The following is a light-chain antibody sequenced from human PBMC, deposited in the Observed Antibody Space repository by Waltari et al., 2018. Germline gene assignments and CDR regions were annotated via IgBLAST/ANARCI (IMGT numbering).Light chain of an antibody. J-gene: IGLJ3*02. CDR3: SSFTTSSTWV. CDR1: SRDVITYNS. V-gene: IGLV2-14*03. CDR2: DAR. Sequence: HSALTQPASVSGSPGLSITISCTASSRDVITYNSVAWYQQLPNTAPRLLIYDARTRPSGILLRFSGSLAGNTASLTISGLQAEDEADYYCSSFTTSSTWVFGGGTKLTVL.